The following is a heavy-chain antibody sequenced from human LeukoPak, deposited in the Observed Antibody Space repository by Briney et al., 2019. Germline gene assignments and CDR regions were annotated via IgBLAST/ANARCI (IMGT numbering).Heavy chain of an antibody. CDR2: IYYSGST. J-gene: IGHJ5*02. CDR3: ARVPGSSSYYNTNWFDP. V-gene: IGHV4-59*11. D-gene: IGHD3-22*01. CDR1: GGSISSHY. Sequence: PSETLSLTCTVSGGSISSHYWSWIRQPPGKGLEWIGYIYYSGSTNYNPSLKSRVTISVDTSKNQFSLKLSSVTAADTAVYYCARVPGSSSYYNTNWFDPWGQGTLVTVSS.